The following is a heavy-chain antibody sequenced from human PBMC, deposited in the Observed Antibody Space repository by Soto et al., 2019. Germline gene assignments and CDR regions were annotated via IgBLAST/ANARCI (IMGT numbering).Heavy chain of an antibody. CDR1: GGSINIGGYY. Sequence: PSEILSLTCTVSGGSINIGGYYWTWMRQRPGKGLEWLGYIYHTGSTFHNLSLKNRMVISVDSSKNEFSLKLTSMTAADTAVYYCARTLSATTRRGYFYGMDVWGQGTTVTVS. CDR2: IYHTGST. D-gene: IGHD1-1*01. CDR3: ARTLSATTRRGYFYGMDV. V-gene: IGHV4-31*03. J-gene: IGHJ6*02.